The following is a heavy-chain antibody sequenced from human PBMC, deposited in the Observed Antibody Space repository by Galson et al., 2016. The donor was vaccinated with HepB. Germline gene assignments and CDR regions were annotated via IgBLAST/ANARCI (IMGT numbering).Heavy chain of an antibody. Sequence: WGWIRQPPGKGLEWIGSIYYSGNTHYNPSLNSRVTISVDTSKNQFSLRLTAVTASDTAIYYCARNNSGWYTFASWGQGTLVTVSS. J-gene: IGHJ5*01. V-gene: IGHV4-39*01. D-gene: IGHD6-19*01. CDR3: ARNNSGWYTFAS. CDR2: IYYSGNT.